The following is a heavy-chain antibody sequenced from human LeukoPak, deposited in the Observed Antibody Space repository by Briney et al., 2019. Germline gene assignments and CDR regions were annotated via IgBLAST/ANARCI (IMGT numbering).Heavy chain of an antibody. V-gene: IGHV3-11*01. CDR3: ARWVRKYYYYMDV. J-gene: IGHJ6*03. CDR2: ISSSGSTI. CDR1: GFTFSDYY. Sequence: GGSLRLSCAASGFTFSDYYMSWIRQAPGKGLEWVSYISSSGSTIYYADSVKGRFTISRYNAKNSLYLQMNSLRAEDTAVYYCARWVRKYYYYMDVWGKGTTVTVSS. D-gene: IGHD4-23*01.